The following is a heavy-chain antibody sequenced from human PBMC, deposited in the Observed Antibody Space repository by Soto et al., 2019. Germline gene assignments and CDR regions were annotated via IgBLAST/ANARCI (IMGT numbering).Heavy chain of an antibody. Sequence: EVQLVESGGGLVKPGGSLRLSCAASGFTFSRYSMNWVRQAPGKGLEWVSSISSSSSYIYYADSVKGQFTISRDNAKNSLYVQRSSLRAEDTVMYYCASGDSGWTQDGNYYYGMDVWGQGTTVTVSS. CDR1: GFTFSRYS. J-gene: IGHJ6*02. CDR3: ASGDSGWTQDGNYYYGMDV. D-gene: IGHD6-19*01. V-gene: IGHV3-21*01. CDR2: ISSSSSYI.